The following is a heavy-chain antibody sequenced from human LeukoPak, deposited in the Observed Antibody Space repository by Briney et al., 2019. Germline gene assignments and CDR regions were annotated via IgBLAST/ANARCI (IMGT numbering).Heavy chain of an antibody. Sequence: KTGGSLRLSCAASGFTFSSYSMNWVRQAPGKGLEWVSSISSRGTYIYYADSVKGRFTISRDNAKNSLYLQMNSLRAEDTAVYYCARDINYCGGDCYSGVGDYWGQGTLVTVSS. D-gene: IGHD2-21*02. CDR2: ISSRGTYI. J-gene: IGHJ4*02. CDR3: ARDINYCGGDCYSGVGDY. V-gene: IGHV3-21*01. CDR1: GFTFSSYS.